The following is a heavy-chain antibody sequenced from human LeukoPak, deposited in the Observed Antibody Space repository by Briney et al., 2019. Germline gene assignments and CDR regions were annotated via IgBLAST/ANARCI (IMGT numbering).Heavy chain of an antibody. CDR2: ISSGSTI. CDR3: ARVTHSDGDWRHDY. V-gene: IGHV3-11*04. CDR1: GFTFSDYY. Sequence: GGSLRLSCAASGFTFSDYYMSWIRQAPGKGLEWVSYISSGSTIYYSDSVKGRFTISRDNAKNSLYLQMNSLRAEDTAVYYCARVTHSDGDWRHDYWGQGTLVTVSS. J-gene: IGHJ4*02. D-gene: IGHD2-21*02.